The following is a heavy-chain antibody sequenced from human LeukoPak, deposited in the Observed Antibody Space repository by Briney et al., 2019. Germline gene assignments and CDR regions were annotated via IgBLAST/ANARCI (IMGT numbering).Heavy chain of an antibody. V-gene: IGHV3-53*01. CDR2: IYSGGST. CDR1: GFTVSSDS. D-gene: IGHD2-15*01. J-gene: IGHJ4*02. CDR3: AKAPVTTCRGAFCYPFDY. Sequence: GGSLRLSCTVSGFTVSSDSMSWVRQAPGKGLEWVSFIYSGGSTHYSDSVKGRFTISRDSSKNTLFLQMNRLRPEDAAVYYCAKAPVTTCRGAFCYPFDYWGLGTLVTVSS.